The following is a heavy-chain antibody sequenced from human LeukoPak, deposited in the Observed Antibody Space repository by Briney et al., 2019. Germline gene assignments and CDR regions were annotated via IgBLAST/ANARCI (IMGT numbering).Heavy chain of an antibody. CDR1: GYTFTSYY. CDR2: INPSGGST. D-gene: IGHD1-26*01. CDR3: ARAQVVGATDY. Sequence: GASVKVSCKASGYTFTSYYMHWVRQAPGQGLEWMGIINPSGGSTSYAQKFQGRVTMTRDTSTSTVYMELSSQRSEDTAVYYCARAQVVGATDYWGQGTLVTVSS. J-gene: IGHJ4*02. V-gene: IGHV1-46*01.